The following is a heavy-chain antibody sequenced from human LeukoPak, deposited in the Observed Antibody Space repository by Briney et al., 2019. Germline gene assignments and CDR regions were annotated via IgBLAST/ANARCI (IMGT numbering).Heavy chain of an antibody. CDR1: GGSISSYY. V-gene: IGHV4-59*08. J-gene: IGHJ5*02. CDR2: IYYSGST. CDR3: ARHGGLDNWFDP. D-gene: IGHD3-16*01. Sequence: NSSETLSLTCTVSGGSISSYYWSWIRQPPGRGLEWIGYIYYSGSTNYNPSLKSRVTISVDTSKNQFSLKLSSVTAADTAVYYCARHGGLDNWFDPWGQGTLVTVSS.